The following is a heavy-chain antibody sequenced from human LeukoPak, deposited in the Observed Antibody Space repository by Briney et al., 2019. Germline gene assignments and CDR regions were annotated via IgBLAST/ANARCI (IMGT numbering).Heavy chain of an antibody. CDR3: ARDRRIAAHGGAFDI. J-gene: IGHJ3*02. V-gene: IGHV4-4*07. Sequence: SETLSLTCTVSGGSISSYYWSWIRQPAGKGLEWIGRIYTSGSTNYNPSLKGRVTMSVDASKNQFSLKLSSVTAADTAVYYCARDRRIAAHGGAFDIWGQGTMVTVSS. CDR1: GGSISSYY. D-gene: IGHD6-13*01. CDR2: IYTSGST.